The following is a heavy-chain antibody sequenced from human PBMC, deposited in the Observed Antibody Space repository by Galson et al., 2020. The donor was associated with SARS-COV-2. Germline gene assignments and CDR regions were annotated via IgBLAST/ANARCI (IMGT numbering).Heavy chain of an antibody. Sequence: SETLSLTCTVSGGSISSSSYYWGWIRQPPGKGLEWIGSIYYSGSTYYNPSLKSRVTISVDTSKNQFSLKLSSVTAADTAVYYCARHGVIVVVPAAAEVDYWGQGTLVTVSS. CDR2: IYYSGST. CDR1: GGSISSSSYY. V-gene: IGHV4-39*01. J-gene: IGHJ4*02. CDR3: ARHGVIVVVPAAAEVDY. D-gene: IGHD2-2*01.